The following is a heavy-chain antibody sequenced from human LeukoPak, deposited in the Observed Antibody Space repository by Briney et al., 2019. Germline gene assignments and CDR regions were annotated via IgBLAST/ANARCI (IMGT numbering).Heavy chain of an antibody. Sequence: PGGSLRLSCAASGFTFSTYAMSWVRQAPGKGLEWVSAISGSGRDTYYTDSVKGRFTISRDNSKNTLYLQMHSLRAEDTAVYYCAKAGAVXXSTXCYAKYWGQGTLVTVSS. D-gene: IGHD2-2*01. CDR2: ISGSGRDT. J-gene: IGHJ4*02. CDR3: AKAGAVXXSTXCYAKY. V-gene: IGHV3-23*01. CDR1: GFTFSTYA.